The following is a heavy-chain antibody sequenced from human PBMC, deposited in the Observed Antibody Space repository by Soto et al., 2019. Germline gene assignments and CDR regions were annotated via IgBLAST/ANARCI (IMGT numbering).Heavy chain of an antibody. CDR1: GYSFTSYW. J-gene: IGHJ6*02. D-gene: IGHD2-21*02. CDR3: AREGTPYCGGDCYSLYGMDV. Sequence: GESLKISCKGSGYSFTSYWIGWVRQMPGKGLEWMGIIYPGDSDTRYSPSFQGQVTISADKSISTAYLQRSSLKASDTAMYYCAREGTPYCGGDCYSLYGMDVWGQGTTVTVSS. V-gene: IGHV5-51*01. CDR2: IYPGDSDT.